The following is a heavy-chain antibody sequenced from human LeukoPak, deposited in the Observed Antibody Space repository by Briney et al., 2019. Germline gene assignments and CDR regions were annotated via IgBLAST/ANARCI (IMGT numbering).Heavy chain of an antibody. J-gene: IGHJ3*02. CDR3: ARERGSSSLFDAFDI. CDR1: GGSISPYY. CDR2: IYYSGST. D-gene: IGHD6-6*01. Sequence: SETLSLTCTVSGGSISPYYWSWIRQPPGKGLEWIGYIYYSGSTNYNPSLKSRVTISVDTSKNQFSLELSSVTAADTAVYYCARERGSSSLFDAFDIWGQGTMVTVSS. V-gene: IGHV4-59*12.